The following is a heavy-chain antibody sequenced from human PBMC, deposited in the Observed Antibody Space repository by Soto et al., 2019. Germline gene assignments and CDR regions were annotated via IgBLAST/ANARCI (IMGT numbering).Heavy chain of an antibody. V-gene: IGHV1-8*02. Sequence: GASVKVSCKASGYTFTSYGISWVRQAPGQGLEWMGWMNPNSGNTGYAQKFQGRVTMTRNTSIGTAYMELSSLRSEDTAVYYCAIDRVGAFDIWGQGTMVTVSS. CDR3: AIDRVGAFDI. J-gene: IGHJ3*02. CDR1: GYTFTSYG. D-gene: IGHD3-10*01. CDR2: MNPNSGNT.